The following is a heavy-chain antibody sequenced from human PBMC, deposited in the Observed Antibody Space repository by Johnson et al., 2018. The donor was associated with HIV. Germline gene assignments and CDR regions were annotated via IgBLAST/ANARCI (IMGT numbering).Heavy chain of an antibody. Sequence: VQLVESGGGLVQPGGSLRLSCAASGFTFSSYWMSWVRQAPGKGLEWVANIKQDGSEKSYVDSVKGRFTISRDNAKNSLYLHMNSLRAEDTAVYYCARDTAEDRSGYYYRGDAFDIWGQGTMVTVSS. CDR1: GFTFSSYW. CDR3: ARDTAEDRSGYYYRGDAFDI. V-gene: IGHV3-7*05. J-gene: IGHJ3*02. D-gene: IGHD3-22*01. CDR2: IKQDGSEK.